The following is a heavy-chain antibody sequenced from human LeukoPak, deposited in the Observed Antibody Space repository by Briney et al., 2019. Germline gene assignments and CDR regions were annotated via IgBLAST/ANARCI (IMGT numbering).Heavy chain of an antibody. CDR3: ARESHVTREDY. Sequence: ASVKVSCKASGYSFTSYGISWVRQAPGQGLEWMGWISANDGNTDYPQKLQGRVTMTTDTSTSTAYMELRSLRSDDTAVYYCARESHVTREDYWGQGTLVTVSS. CDR1: GYSFTSYG. D-gene: IGHD3-10*01. CDR2: ISANDGNT. J-gene: IGHJ4*02. V-gene: IGHV1-18*01.